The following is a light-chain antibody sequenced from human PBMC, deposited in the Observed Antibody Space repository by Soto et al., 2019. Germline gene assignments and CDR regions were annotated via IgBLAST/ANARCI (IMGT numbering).Light chain of an antibody. Sequence: QSVLTQPPSVSGAPGQRVIISCTGSTSDIGAGYDVNWYQQLPGTAPKSLIYDTSNRPSGVPDRFSGFKSGTSASLAITGLQAEDEADYYCQSYDSSLSAVVFGGGTKVTVL. CDR3: QSYDSSLSAVV. V-gene: IGLV1-40*01. CDR2: DTS. CDR1: TSDIGAGYD. J-gene: IGLJ2*01.